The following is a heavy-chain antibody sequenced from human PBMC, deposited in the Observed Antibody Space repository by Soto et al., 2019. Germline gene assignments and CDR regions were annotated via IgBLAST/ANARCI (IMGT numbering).Heavy chain of an antibody. Sequence: SVKVSCKASGGTFSSYAISWVRQAPGQGLEWMGGIIPIFGTANYAQKSQGRVTITADESTSTAYMELSSLRSEDTAVYYCARGGRVLRYFDWFPLSYYGMDVWGQGTTVTVSS. D-gene: IGHD3-9*01. J-gene: IGHJ6*02. CDR2: IIPIFGTA. V-gene: IGHV1-69*13. CDR3: ARGGRVLRYFDWFPLSYYGMDV. CDR1: GGTFSSYA.